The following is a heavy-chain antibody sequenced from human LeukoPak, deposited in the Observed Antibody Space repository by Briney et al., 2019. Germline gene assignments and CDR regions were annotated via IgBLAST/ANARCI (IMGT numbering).Heavy chain of an antibody. V-gene: IGHV4-34*01. D-gene: IGHD3-10*01. J-gene: IGHJ3*02. CDR3: ARGVLSIYYSDI. CDR1: GGSYSGHY. Sequence: SETLSLTCAVSGGSYSGHYWGWIRQSPGKGLEWIGEIHYTGATSYNPSVKSRATISGDTSKNRFSLRLTSVTAADTAVYYCARGVLSIYYSDIWGQGSLVTVSS. CDR2: IHYTGAT.